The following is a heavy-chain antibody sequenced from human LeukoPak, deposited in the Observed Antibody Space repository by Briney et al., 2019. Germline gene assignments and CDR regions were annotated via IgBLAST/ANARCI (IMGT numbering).Heavy chain of an antibody. V-gene: IGHV1-69*04. D-gene: IGHD6-25*01. CDR3: ARDQRVSVPYFDY. CDR1: GGTFSSYG. Sequence: ASVKVSCKASGGTFSSYGISWVRQAPGQGLEWMGRIIPILDIANSAQKFQGRVTITADKSTSTAYMELSSLRSEDTALYYCARDQRVSVPYFDYWGQGTLVTVSS. J-gene: IGHJ4*02. CDR2: IIPILDIA.